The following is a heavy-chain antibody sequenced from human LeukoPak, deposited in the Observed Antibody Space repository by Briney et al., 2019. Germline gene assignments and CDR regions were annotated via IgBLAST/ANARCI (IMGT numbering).Heavy chain of an antibody. CDR3: ARRRRDGTYYYDSSGYYYAN. CDR2: INHSGST. V-gene: IGHV4-34*01. Sequence: SETLSLTCAVYGGSFSGYYWSWIRQPPGKGLEWIGEINHSGSTIYNPSLKSRVAISVDTSKNQFSLKLSSVTAADTAVYYCARRRRDGTYYYDSSGYYYANWGQGTLVTVSS. CDR1: GGSFSGYY. D-gene: IGHD3-22*01. J-gene: IGHJ4*02.